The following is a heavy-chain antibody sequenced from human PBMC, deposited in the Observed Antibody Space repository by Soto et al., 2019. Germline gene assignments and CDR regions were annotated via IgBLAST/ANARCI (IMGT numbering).Heavy chain of an antibody. CDR2: ISYDGSNK. CDR1: GFTFSSYA. D-gene: IGHD3-9*01. V-gene: IGHV3-30-3*01. J-gene: IGHJ5*02. CDR3: ARAKGHYDILTGYYIPNWFDP. Sequence: PGGSLRLSCAASGFTFSSYAMHWVRQAPGKGLEWVAVISYDGSNKYYADSVKGRFTISRDNSKNTLYLQMNSLRAEDTAVYYCARAKGHYDILTGYYIPNWFDPWGQGTLVTVSS.